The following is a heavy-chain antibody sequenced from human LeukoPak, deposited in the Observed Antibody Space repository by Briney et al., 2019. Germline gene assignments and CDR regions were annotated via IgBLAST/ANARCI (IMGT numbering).Heavy chain of an antibody. D-gene: IGHD5-18*01. CDR1: GYAISSGYH. CDR2: IHRTGST. Sequence: PSETLSLTCSVSGYAISSGYHWGWIRQPPGKGLEWVGSIHRTGSTYYNPSLKSRVTISVDTSKNQFSLKLSSVTAADTAVYYCARLSGYSYGHDAFDIWGQGTMVTVSS. CDR3: ARLSGYSYGHDAFDI. V-gene: IGHV4-38-2*01. J-gene: IGHJ3*02.